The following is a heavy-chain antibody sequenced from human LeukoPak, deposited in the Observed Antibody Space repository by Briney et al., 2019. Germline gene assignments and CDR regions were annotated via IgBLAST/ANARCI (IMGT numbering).Heavy chain of an antibody. CDR3: ARERDYDIFYMDV. D-gene: IGHD3-9*01. V-gene: IGHV4-38-2*02. CDR1: GYSISSGYY. Sequence: PSETLSLTCTVSGYSISSGYYWGWIRQPPGKGLEWIGSIYHSGSTYYNPSLKSRVTISVDTSKNQFSLKLSSVTAADTAVYYCARERDYDIFYMDVWGKGTTVTVSS. J-gene: IGHJ6*03. CDR2: IYHSGST.